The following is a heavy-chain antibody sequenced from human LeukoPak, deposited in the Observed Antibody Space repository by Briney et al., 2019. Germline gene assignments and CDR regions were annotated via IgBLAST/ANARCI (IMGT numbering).Heavy chain of an antibody. V-gene: IGHV3-30*18. CDR1: GFTFSSYG. CDR3: AKEARYSSSWYYYYYGMDV. Sequence: GGSLRLSCAASGFTFSSYGMHWVRQAPGKGLEGVAVISYDGSNKYYADSVKGRFTISRDNSKNTLYLQMNSLRAEDTAVYYCAKEARYSSSWYYYYYGMDVWGQGTTVTVSS. J-gene: IGHJ6*02. CDR2: ISYDGSNK. D-gene: IGHD6-13*01.